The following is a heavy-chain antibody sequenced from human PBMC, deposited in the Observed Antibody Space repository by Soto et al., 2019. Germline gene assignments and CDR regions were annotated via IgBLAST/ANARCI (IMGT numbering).Heavy chain of an antibody. V-gene: IGHV4-39*01. D-gene: IGHD5-12*01. CDR2: IYYSGST. J-gene: IGHJ5*02. CDR3: ARPVRDGYNYWFDP. Sequence: SETLSLTCTVSGGSISSSSYYWGWIRQPPGKGLEWIGSIYYSGSTYYNPSLKSRVTISVDTSKNQFSLKLSSVTAADTAVYYCARPVRDGYNYWFDPWGQGTLVTVSS. CDR1: GGSISSSSYY.